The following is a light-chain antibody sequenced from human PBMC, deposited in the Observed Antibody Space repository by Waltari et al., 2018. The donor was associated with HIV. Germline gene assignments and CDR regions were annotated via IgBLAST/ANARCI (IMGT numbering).Light chain of an antibody. CDR2: NPY. V-gene: IGLV1-44*01. J-gene: IGLJ3*02. CDR1: NSSIGTNT. CDR3: AVWDDSLNGLWV. Sequence: QSELTQPPSASGTPGQRVTISCSGSNSSIGTNTVNWYQHIPGTAPKLLIFNPYPRPSGVPGRFSGSKSGTSASLAISGLQSEDEADYFCAVWDDSLNGLWVFGGGTKVTVL.